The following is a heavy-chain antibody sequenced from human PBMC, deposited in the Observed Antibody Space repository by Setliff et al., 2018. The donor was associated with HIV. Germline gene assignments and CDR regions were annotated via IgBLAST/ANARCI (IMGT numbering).Heavy chain of an antibody. J-gene: IGHJ4*02. D-gene: IGHD3-10*01. CDR2: IYYTGFT. V-gene: IGHV4-4*07. CDR3: ARSIYGSGSYPLDY. Sequence: SETLSLTCTVSGGSITGYYWSWIRQPAGKGLEWIGRIYYTGFTDYNPSLKSRLTMSVDTSKNQFSLKLSSVTAADTAVYLCARSIYGSGSYPLDYWGQGILVTVSS. CDR1: GGSITGYY.